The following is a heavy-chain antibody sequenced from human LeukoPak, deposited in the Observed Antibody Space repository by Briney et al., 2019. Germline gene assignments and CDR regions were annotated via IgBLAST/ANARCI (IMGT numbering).Heavy chain of an antibody. CDR1: GFTFSSYG. Sequence: GGTLRLSCAASGFTFSSYGMSWVRQAPGKGLEWVANIKQDGSEKYYVDSVKGRFTISRDNAKNSLYLQMNSLRAEDTAVYYCASPRGGATNWGQGTLVTVSS. D-gene: IGHD1-26*01. CDR3: ASPRGGATN. V-gene: IGHV3-7*03. J-gene: IGHJ4*02. CDR2: IKQDGSEK.